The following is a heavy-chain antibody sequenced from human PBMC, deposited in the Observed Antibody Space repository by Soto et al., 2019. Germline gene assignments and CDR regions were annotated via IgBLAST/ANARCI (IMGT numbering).Heavy chain of an antibody. Sequence: GGSLRLSCAASGFTFSSYAMSWVRQAPGKGLEWVSAISGSGGSTYYAASVKGRFTISRDNSKNTLYLQMNSLRAEDTAVYYCAKDTLNSSRYRRFDYWGQGTLVTVYS. CDR2: ISGSGGST. CDR3: AKDTLNSSRYRRFDY. D-gene: IGHD3-22*01. CDR1: GFTFSSYA. J-gene: IGHJ4*02. V-gene: IGHV3-23*01.